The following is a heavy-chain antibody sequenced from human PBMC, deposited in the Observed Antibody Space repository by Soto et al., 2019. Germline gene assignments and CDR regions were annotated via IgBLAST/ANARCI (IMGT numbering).Heavy chain of an antibody. CDR3: ARALRLTTVTTLDYYGMDV. D-gene: IGHD4-4*01. Sequence: SETLSLTCAVYGGSFSGYYWSWIRQPPGKGLEWIGEINHSGSTNYNPSLKSRVTISVDTSKNQFSLKLSSVTAADTAVYYCARALRLTTVTTLDYYGMDVWGQGTTVTVSS. CDR2: INHSGST. CDR1: GGSFSGYY. V-gene: IGHV4-34*01. J-gene: IGHJ6*02.